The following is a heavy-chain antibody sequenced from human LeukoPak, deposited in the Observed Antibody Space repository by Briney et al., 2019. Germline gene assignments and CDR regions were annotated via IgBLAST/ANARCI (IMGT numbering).Heavy chain of an antibody. CDR1: GFTFSSYA. J-gene: IGHJ4*02. CDR2: ISYDGSNK. D-gene: IGHD6-25*01. V-gene: IGHV3-30*18. CDR3: AKDGGSGSRGAFDY. Sequence: GGSLRLSCAASGFTFSSYAMHWVRQAPGKGLEWVAVISYDGSNKYYADSVKGRFTISRDNSKNTLYLQMNSLRAEDTAVYYCAKDGGSGSRGAFDYWGQGTLVTVSS.